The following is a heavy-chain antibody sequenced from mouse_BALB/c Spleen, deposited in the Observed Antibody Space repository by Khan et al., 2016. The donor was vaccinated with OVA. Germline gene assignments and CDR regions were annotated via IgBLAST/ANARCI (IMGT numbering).Heavy chain of an antibody. CDR3: SRKYGIPFDMDY. D-gene: IGHD2-1*01. J-gene: IGHJ4*01. CDR1: GYTFSTYW. CDR2: ILPGSGSI. V-gene: IGHV1-9*01. Sequence: QVQLQQSGGELMKPGASVKISCKASGYTFSTYWIEWVKQRPGHGLEWIGEILPGSGSINYNGKFKDKTTFTADSSSNTAYMRLSSLTSEDSAVYYCSRKYGIPFDMDYWGQGTSVTVSS.